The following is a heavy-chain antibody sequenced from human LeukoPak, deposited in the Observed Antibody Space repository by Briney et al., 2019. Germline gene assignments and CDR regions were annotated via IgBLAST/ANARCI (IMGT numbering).Heavy chain of an antibody. V-gene: IGHV5-51*01. D-gene: IGHD6-19*01. Sequence: PGESLQISCKGSGYSFTSYWIGWVRQMPGKGLERMGIIYPGDSDTRYSPSFQGQVTISADKSISTAYLQWGSLKASDTAMYYCARPLSSSGWYDYWGQGTLVTVSS. J-gene: IGHJ4*02. CDR3: ARPLSSSGWYDY. CDR1: GYSFTSYW. CDR2: IYPGDSDT.